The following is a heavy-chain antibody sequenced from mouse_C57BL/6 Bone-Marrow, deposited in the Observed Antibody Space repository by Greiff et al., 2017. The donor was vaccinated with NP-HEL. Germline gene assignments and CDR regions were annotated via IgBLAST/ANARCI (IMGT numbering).Heavy chain of an antibody. CDR2: INYDGSST. D-gene: IGHD2-4*01. CDR1: GFTFSAYY. Sequence: EVMLVESEGGLVQPGSSMKLSCTASGFTFSAYYMAWFRQVPEKGLEWVANINYDGSSTYYLDSLKSRFIISRDNAKNILYLQMSSLKSEDTATYYGAREGGLRRRTYAMDYWGQGTSVTVSS. J-gene: IGHJ4*01. V-gene: IGHV5-16*01. CDR3: AREGGLRRRTYAMDY.